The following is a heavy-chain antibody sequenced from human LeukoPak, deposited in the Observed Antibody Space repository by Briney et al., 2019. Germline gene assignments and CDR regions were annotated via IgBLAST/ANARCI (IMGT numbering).Heavy chain of an antibody. V-gene: IGHV4-34*01. CDR1: GGSFSGYY. D-gene: IGHD6-6*01. CDR3: ARDGYSSSSGDNY. CDR2: INHSGST. J-gene: IGHJ4*02. Sequence: SETLSLTCAVYGGSFSGYYWSWIRQPPGKGLEWIGEINHSGSTYYNPSLKSRVTISVDTSKNQFSLKLSSVTAADTAVYYCARDGYSSSSGDNYWGQGTLVTVSS.